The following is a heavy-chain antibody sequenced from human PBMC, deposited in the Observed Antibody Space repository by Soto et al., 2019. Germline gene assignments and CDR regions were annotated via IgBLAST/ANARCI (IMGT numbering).Heavy chain of an antibody. Sequence: SETLSLTCTVSGGSISNYYWSWIRQPPGKGLEWIAYIYYSGSTNYNPSLKSRVTMSVDRSKNQFSLKLSSVTAADTAVYYCARVPDRWGQGTLVTVSS. CDR3: ARVPDR. J-gene: IGHJ5*02. D-gene: IGHD2-2*01. CDR2: IYYSGST. CDR1: GGSISNYY. V-gene: IGHV4-59*12.